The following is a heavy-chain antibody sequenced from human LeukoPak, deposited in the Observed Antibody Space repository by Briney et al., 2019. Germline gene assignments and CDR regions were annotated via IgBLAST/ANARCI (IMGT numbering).Heavy chain of an antibody. Sequence: SVKVSCKASGGTFISYAISWVRQAPGQGREWMGGIIPIFGTANYAQKFQGRVTITADESTSTAYMELSSLRSEDTAVYYCASAVTTFVQRWFDPWGQGTLVTVSS. CDR2: IIPIFGTA. J-gene: IGHJ5*02. CDR3: ASAVTTFVQRWFDP. CDR1: GGTFISYA. D-gene: IGHD4-17*01. V-gene: IGHV1-69*13.